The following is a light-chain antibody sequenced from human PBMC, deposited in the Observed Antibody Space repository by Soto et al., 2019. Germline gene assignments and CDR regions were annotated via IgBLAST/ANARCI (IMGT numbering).Light chain of an antibody. J-gene: IGKJ4*01. Sequence: EIVLTQSPATLSLSPGERATLSCRASQSVSSYLAWYQQKPGQAPRLLIYDASNRATGIPARFSGSGSGTDFTITISRLEPEDFAVYYCQQRSNWGLTFGGGTKVEIK. CDR2: DAS. CDR1: QSVSSY. V-gene: IGKV3-11*01. CDR3: QQRSNWGLT.